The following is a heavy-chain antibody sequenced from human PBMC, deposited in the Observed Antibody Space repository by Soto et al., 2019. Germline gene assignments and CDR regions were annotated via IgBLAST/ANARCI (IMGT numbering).Heavy chain of an antibody. D-gene: IGHD2-15*01. CDR3: ARGAEYCSGGSCYSKVPFDY. J-gene: IGHJ4*02. CDR2: ISAYNGNT. V-gene: IGHV1-18*01. CDR1: GYTFTSYG. Sequence: VQLVESGAEVKKPGASVKVSCKASGYTFTSYGISWVRQAPGQGLEWMGWISAYNGNTNYAQQLQVRVTMTTDTSTSTAYMELRSLRSDDTAVYYCARGAEYCSGGSCYSKVPFDYWGQGTLVTVSS.